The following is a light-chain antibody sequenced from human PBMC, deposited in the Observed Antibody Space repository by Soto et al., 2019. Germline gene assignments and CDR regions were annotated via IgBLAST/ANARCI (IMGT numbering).Light chain of an antibody. J-gene: IGKJ1*01. CDR2: AAS. CDR3: QQSYSTPRT. Sequence: DLPMTQSPPSLSASVGDRVTITCRASQSISSYLNWYQQKPGKAPKLLIYAASSLQSGVPSRFSGSGSGTDFTLTISSLQPEDFATYYCQQSYSTPRTFGQGTKVEIK. V-gene: IGKV1-39*01. CDR1: QSISSY.